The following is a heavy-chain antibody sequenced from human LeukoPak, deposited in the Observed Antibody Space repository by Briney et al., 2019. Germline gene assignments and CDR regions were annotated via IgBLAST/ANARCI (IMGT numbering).Heavy chain of an antibody. Sequence: QPGGSLRLSCRASGFTFSSSAMYWVRQAPGKGLEYVSGISSNGGSTYYANSLKARFTISRDNSKNTLYLQMGSLSAEDMAVYYCARSGGGYIERNNWFDPWGQGTPVAVSS. CDR1: GFTFSSSA. J-gene: IGHJ5*02. D-gene: IGHD5-24*01. V-gene: IGHV3-64*01. CDR3: ARSGGGYIERNNWFDP. CDR2: ISSNGGST.